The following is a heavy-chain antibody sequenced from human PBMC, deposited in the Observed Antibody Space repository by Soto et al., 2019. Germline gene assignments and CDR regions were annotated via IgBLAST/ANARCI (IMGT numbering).Heavy chain of an antibody. D-gene: IGHD1-7*01. J-gene: IGHJ6*02. CDR3: AKGSGAYWNYNYYYYGMDV. CDR2: ISGSGGST. V-gene: IGHV3-23*01. CDR1: GFTFSSYA. Sequence: GGSLRLSCAASGFTFSSYAMSWVRQAPGKGLEWVSAISGSGGSTYYADSVKGRFTISRDNSKNTLYLRMNSLKAEDTAVYYCAKGSGAYWNYNYYYYGMDVWGQGTTVTVSS.